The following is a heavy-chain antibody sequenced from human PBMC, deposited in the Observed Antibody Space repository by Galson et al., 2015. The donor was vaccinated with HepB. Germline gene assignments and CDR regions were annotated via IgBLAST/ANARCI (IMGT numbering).Heavy chain of an antibody. D-gene: IGHD6-13*01. V-gene: IGHV3-11*01. CDR2: ISSSGDTT. J-gene: IGHJ6*02. Sequence: RLSCAASGFRFSDYYMTWIRQAPGKGLEWVSYISSSGDTTYYVDSVKGRFTISRDNAKNSLDLQMNSLRAEDTAVYYCARGGYSRNGLDVWGQGTTVTVSS. CDR3: ARGGYSRNGLDV. CDR1: GFRFSDYY.